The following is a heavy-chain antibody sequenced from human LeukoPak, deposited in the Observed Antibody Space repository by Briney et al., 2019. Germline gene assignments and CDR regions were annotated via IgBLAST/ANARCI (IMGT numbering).Heavy chain of an antibody. CDR1: GFTFSSYA. D-gene: IGHD3-10*01. V-gene: IGHV3-23*01. Sequence: PGGSLRLSCAASGFTFSSYAMSWVRQAPGKGLEWVSAISGSGGSTYYADSVKGRFTISRDNSKNTLYLQMNSLRAEDTAVYYCGKAGSAGGYYRGGGFFDYWGQGTLVTVSS. J-gene: IGHJ4*02. CDR2: ISGSGGST. CDR3: GKAGSAGGYYRGGGFFDY.